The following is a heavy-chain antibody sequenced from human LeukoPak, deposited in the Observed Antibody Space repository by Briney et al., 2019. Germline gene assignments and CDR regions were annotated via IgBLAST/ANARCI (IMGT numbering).Heavy chain of an antibody. Sequence: GESLKISCKGSGSSFTSYWISWVRQMPGKGLEWMGRIDPSDSYTNYSPSFQGHVTISADKSISTAYLQWSSLKASDTAMYYCARHPWNDILTGYYIDYWGQGTLVTVSS. J-gene: IGHJ4*02. CDR1: GSSFTSYW. CDR3: ARHPWNDILTGYYIDY. CDR2: IDPSDSYT. D-gene: IGHD3-9*01. V-gene: IGHV5-10-1*01.